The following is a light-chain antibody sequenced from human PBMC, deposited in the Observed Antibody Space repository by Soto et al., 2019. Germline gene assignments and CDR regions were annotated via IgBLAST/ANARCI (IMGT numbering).Light chain of an antibody. CDR2: DVT. CDR3: SSYTTSSSYV. CDR1: SSDVGGYIY. V-gene: IGLV2-14*01. Sequence: QSALTQPASVSGSPGQSITISYTGTSSDVGGYIYVSWYQQHPGKAPKLMIYDVTSRPSGVSYRFSGSKSGNTASLTISGLQAEDEADYYCSSYTTSSSYVFGTGTKGTVL. J-gene: IGLJ1*01.